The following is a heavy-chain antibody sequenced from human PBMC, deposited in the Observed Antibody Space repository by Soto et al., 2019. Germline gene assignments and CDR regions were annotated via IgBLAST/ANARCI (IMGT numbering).Heavy chain of an antibody. Sequence: EVQLVESGGGLVQPGGSLRLSCVASGFTFSTYWMHWVRQAPGEGLVWVSRMDSGGTTINYADAVKGRFTISRDNAKNTLYLQMDSLRAEDTAVYYCATAGYYRFDFWGQGTLVTVSS. J-gene: IGHJ4*02. V-gene: IGHV3-74*01. CDR3: ATAGYYRFDF. D-gene: IGHD3-10*01. CDR2: MDSGGTTI. CDR1: GFTFSTYW.